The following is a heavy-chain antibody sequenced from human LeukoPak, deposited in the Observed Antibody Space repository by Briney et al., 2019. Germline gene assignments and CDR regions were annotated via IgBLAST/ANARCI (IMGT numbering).Heavy chain of an antibody. CDR2: VGRGVGST. D-gene: IGHD2-15*01. CDR1: GFTFSRYD. Sequence: GGSLRLSCAASGFTFSRYDLSWVRQAPGKGLECVSTVGRGVGSTYYADSVKGRFTISRDNSKNTLYLQMNSLRPEDTSVYYCAEDQKLQPFHYWGQGTLVTVSS. V-gene: IGHV3-23*01. CDR3: AEDQKLQPFHY. J-gene: IGHJ4*02.